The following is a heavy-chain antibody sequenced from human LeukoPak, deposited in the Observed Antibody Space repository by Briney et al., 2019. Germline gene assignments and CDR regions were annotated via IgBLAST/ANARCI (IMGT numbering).Heavy chain of an antibody. CDR1: GFTFGSHS. CDR3: AKHPKEWEPPTIPTRNPYFDY. Sequence: AGGSLRLSCVASGFTFGSHSMSWVRQAPTKGLEWVSAISGNSDSICYADSVKGRFTISRDNSKNTLYLQMNSLRAEDTAVYYCAKHPKEWEPPTIPTRNPYFDYWGQGTLVTVSS. CDR2: ISGNSDSI. J-gene: IGHJ4*02. D-gene: IGHD1-26*01. V-gene: IGHV3-23*01.